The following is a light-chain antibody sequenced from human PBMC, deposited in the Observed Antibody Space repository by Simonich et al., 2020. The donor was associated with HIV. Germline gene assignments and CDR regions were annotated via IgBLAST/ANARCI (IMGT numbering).Light chain of an antibody. Sequence: SSELTQPPSVSVSPGQTARITCSGDTLPKQYAYWYQQKPGQAPILVIFKDNERPSGIPERFSGSSSGTTVTLTISGVQAEDEADYYCQSADSSGSVVFGGGTKLTVL. V-gene: IGLV3-25*03. CDR3: QSADSSGSVV. J-gene: IGLJ2*01. CDR1: TLPKQY. CDR2: KDN.